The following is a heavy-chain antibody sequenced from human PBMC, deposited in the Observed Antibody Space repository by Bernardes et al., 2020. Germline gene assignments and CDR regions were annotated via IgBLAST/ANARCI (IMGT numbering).Heavy chain of an antibody. V-gene: IGHV3-21*01. CDR2: ISSSSSYI. Sequence: GGSLRLSCAASGFTFSSYSMNWVRQAPGKGLEWVSSISSSSSYIYYADSVKGRFTISRDNAKNSLYLQMNSLRAEDTAVYYCARDSDLAARPLFDYWGQGTLVTVSS. J-gene: IGHJ4*02. D-gene: IGHD6-6*01. CDR3: ARDSDLAARPLFDY. CDR1: GFTFSSYS.